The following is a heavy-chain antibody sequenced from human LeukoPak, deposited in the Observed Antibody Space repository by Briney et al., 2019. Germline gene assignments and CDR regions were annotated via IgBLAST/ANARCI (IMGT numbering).Heavy chain of an antibody. Sequence: ASVKVSCKASGYTFTSYYMHWVRQAPGQGLEWMGIINPTGGSTTYAQKFQGRVTMTRDTSTSTVYMELSSLRSDDTAVYYCARTAARRFDYWGQGTLVTVSP. V-gene: IGHV1-46*01. CDR3: ARTAARRFDY. D-gene: IGHD6-6*01. J-gene: IGHJ4*02. CDR1: GYTFTSYY. CDR2: INPTGGST.